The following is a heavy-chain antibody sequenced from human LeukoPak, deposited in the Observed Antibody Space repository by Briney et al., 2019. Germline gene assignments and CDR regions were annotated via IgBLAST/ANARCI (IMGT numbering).Heavy chain of an antibody. V-gene: IGHV3-23*01. CDR1: GFTFSSYA. CDR2: IYENGGTT. CDR3: AKDFRIGYSAHFDY. J-gene: IGHJ4*02. Sequence: GGSLRLSCAASGFTFSSYAMSWVRQAPEKGLEFVSGIYENGGTTYYADSVKGRFSISRDNSKNTLYLQMDSLRGEDTAVYYCAKDFRIGYSAHFDYWGQGALVTVSS. D-gene: IGHD2-21*01.